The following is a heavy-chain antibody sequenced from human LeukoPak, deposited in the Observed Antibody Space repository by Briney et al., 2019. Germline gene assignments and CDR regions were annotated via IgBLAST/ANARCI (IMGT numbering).Heavy chain of an antibody. CDR3: ARDQPYYYDSSGYYYRHEEKYLDY. Sequence: GGSLRLSCAASGFTFSSYGMHWVRQAPGKGLEWVAVISYDGSNKYYVDSVKGRFTISRDNAKNSLYLQMNSLRAEDTAVYYCARDQPYYYDSSGYYYRHEEKYLDYWGQGTLVTVSS. D-gene: IGHD3-22*01. V-gene: IGHV3-30*03. J-gene: IGHJ4*02. CDR2: ISYDGSNK. CDR1: GFTFSSYG.